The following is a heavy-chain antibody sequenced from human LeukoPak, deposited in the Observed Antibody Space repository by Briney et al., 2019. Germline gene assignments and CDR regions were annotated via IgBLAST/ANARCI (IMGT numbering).Heavy chain of an antibody. J-gene: IGHJ4*02. Sequence: ASVKVSCKSSGYTFTGYYMHWVRQAPGQGLEWMGWINPNSGGTNYAQKFQGRVTMTRDTSISTAYMELSRLRSDDTAVYYCARDQRYGSGSYYFDYWGQGTLVTVSS. D-gene: IGHD3-10*01. CDR2: INPNSGGT. CDR1: GYTFTGYY. V-gene: IGHV1-2*02. CDR3: ARDQRYGSGSYYFDY.